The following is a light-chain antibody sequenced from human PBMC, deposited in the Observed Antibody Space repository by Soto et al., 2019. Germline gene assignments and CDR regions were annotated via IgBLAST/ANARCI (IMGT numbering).Light chain of an antibody. V-gene: IGKV1-5*01. CDR2: DAY. CDR1: QSVSYW. J-gene: IGKJ3*01. CDR3: QQYVFS. Sequence: DIHMTQSPSTLSASVGDRVTITCRASQSVSYWLAWYQQKPGTAPKLLIHDAYSLESGVPSRFRGGGSCQEFTLTISCLQPDDFATYYCQQYVFSFGPGTKVEMK.